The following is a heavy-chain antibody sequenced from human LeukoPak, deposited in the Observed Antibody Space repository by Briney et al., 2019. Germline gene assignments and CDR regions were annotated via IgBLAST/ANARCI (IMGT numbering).Heavy chain of an antibody. CDR1: GGSNSSYY. J-gene: IGHJ4*02. Sequence: SETLSLTCTVSGGSNSSYYWSWIRQPPGKGLGWIGYIYYSGSTNYNPSLKSRVTISVDTSKNQFSLKLSSVTAADTAVYYCARESPRVYYFDYWGQGTLVTVSS. CDR3: ARESPRVYYFDY. D-gene: IGHD3-3*01. CDR2: IYYSGST. V-gene: IGHV4-59*01.